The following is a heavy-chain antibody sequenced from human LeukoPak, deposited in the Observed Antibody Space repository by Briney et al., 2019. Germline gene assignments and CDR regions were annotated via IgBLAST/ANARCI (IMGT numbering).Heavy chain of an antibody. CDR1: GYTFTGYY. D-gene: IGHD6-13*01. V-gene: IGHV1-2*02. CDR2: INPNSGGT. Sequence: ASVKVSCKASGYTFTGYYMHWVRQAPGQGLEWMGWINPNSGGTNYARKFQGRVTMTRDTSIRTAYMELSRLRSDDTAVYFCARELRVAAAGHFDSWGQGTLVTVSS. CDR3: ARELRVAAAGHFDS. J-gene: IGHJ4*02.